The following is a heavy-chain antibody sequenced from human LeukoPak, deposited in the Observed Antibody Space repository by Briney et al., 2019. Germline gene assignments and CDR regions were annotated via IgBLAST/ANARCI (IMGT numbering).Heavy chain of an antibody. CDR1: GYSFTSYW. V-gene: IGHV5-51*01. D-gene: IGHD3-22*01. CDR3: ARPADNTGYSFFDY. J-gene: IGHJ4*02. CDR2: IYPDDSDT. Sequence: GESLKISCKGSGYSFTSYWIGWVRQMPGKGLEWMGIIYPDDSDTRYSPSFQGQVTISADRSISTSYLQWSSLKASDTAVYYCARPADNTGYSFFDYWGQGTLVTVSS.